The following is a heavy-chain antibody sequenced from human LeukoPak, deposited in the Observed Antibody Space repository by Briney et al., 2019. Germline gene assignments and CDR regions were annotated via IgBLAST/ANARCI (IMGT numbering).Heavy chain of an antibody. D-gene: IGHD1-20*01. Sequence: GRSLIPSYAGSGCTLSYYGRCWRRQAPGKGLEWVTLISYDGSNKYYADSVKGRFTISRDNSKTTLYLQMNSLRAEGTAVYYCLKEGTAYNLNPYVQGAQGTLVTVSS. CDR3: LKEGTAYNLNPYVQ. CDR2: ISYDGSNK. J-gene: IGHJ4*02. V-gene: IGHV3-30*18. CDR1: GCTLSYYG.